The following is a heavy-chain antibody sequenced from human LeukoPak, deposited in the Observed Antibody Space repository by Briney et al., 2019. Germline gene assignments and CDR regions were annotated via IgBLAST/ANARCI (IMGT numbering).Heavy chain of an antibody. J-gene: IGHJ4*02. D-gene: IGHD2-2*01. V-gene: IGHV1-8*01. CDR3: TRAIRHQLLSDY. Sequence: ASVKFSCKASVYTFSNFDINWVRQATGQGPEWMGWMNPESGNTGYAQKFQSRVTMTRDSSKSTAYMELISLRFEHTAIYYCTRAIRHQLLSDYWGQGTLVTVSS. CDR1: VYTFSNFD. CDR2: MNPESGNT.